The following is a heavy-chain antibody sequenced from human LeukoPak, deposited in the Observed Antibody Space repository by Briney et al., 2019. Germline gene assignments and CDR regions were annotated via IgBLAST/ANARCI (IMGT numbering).Heavy chain of an antibody. CDR1: GGSISSYY. CDR2: IYYSGST. CDR3: ARHRDGDLDY. D-gene: IGHD2-21*02. J-gene: IGHJ4*02. V-gene: IGHV4-59*08. Sequence: SETLSLTCTVSGGSISSYYWSWIRQPPGKGLEGIGYIYYSGSTNYNPSLKSRVTISVDTSKNQFSLKLSSVTAADTAVYYCARHRDGDLDYWGQGTLVTVSS.